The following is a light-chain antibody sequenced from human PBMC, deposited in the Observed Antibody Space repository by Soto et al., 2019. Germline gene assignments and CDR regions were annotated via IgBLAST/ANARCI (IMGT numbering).Light chain of an antibody. V-gene: IGLV4-69*01. CDR3: QTWGTGGVV. J-gene: IGLJ2*01. CDR1: SGHSSYA. Sequence: QPVLTQSPSASASLGASVKLTCTLSSGHSSYAIAWHQQQPEKGPRYLMKLNSDGSHSKGDGIPDRFSGSSSGAERYLTISSLQYEDEADYYCQTWGTGGVVFGGGTKLNVL. CDR2: LNSDGSH.